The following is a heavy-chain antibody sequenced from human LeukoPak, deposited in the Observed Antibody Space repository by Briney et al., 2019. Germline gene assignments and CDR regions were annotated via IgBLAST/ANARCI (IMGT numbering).Heavy chain of an antibody. D-gene: IGHD3-3*01. Sequence: ASVKVSCKASGYTFTSYGISWVRQAPGQGLEWMGWISAYNGNTNYAQKLQGRVTMTTDTSTSTAYMELRDLRSDDTAVYYCARASDFWRESVFDYWSQGTLVTVSS. CDR1: GYTFTSYG. CDR3: ARASDFWRESVFDY. V-gene: IGHV1-18*01. J-gene: IGHJ4*02. CDR2: ISAYNGNT.